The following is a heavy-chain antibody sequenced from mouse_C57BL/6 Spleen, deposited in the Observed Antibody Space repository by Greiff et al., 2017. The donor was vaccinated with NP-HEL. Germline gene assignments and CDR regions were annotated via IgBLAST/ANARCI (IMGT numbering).Heavy chain of an antibody. V-gene: IGHV1-39*01. CDR1: GYSFTDYN. D-gene: IGHD2-1*01. Sequence: EVKLQQSGPELVKPGASVKISCKASGYSFTDYNMNWVKQSNGKSLEWIGVINPNYGTTSYNQKFKGKATLTVDQSSSTAYMQLNSLTSEDSAVYYCARSDLLWNHGGFAYWGQGTLVTVSA. CDR3: ARSDLLWNHGGFAY. CDR2: INPNYGTT. J-gene: IGHJ3*01.